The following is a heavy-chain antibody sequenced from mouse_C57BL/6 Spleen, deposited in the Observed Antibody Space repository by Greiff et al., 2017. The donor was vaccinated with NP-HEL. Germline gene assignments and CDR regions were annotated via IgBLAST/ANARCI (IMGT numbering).Heavy chain of an antibody. CDR2: INPGSGGT. Sequence: QVQLKQSGAELVRPGTSVKVSCKASGYAFTNYLIEWVKQRPGQGLEWIGVINPGSGGTNYNEKFKGKATLTADKSSSTAYMQLSSLTSEDSAVYFCARSSDGYYGEFDYWGQGTTLTVSS. CDR3: ARSSDGYYGEFDY. V-gene: IGHV1-54*01. J-gene: IGHJ2*01. CDR1: GYAFTNYL. D-gene: IGHD2-3*01.